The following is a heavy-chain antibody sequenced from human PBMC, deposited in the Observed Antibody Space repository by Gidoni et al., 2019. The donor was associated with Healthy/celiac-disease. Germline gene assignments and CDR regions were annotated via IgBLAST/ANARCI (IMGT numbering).Heavy chain of an antibody. CDR2: IWYDGSNK. D-gene: IGHD3-22*01. Sequence: QVQLVESGGGVVQPGRSLRLSCAESGFTLSSYGMQWVRQAPGKGLEWVAVIWYDGSNKYYADSVKCRFTISRDNSKNTLYLQMNSLRAEDTAVYYCARDKLRNYYDSSGSHDAFDIWGQGTMVTVSS. V-gene: IGHV3-33*01. J-gene: IGHJ3*02. CDR3: ARDKLRNYYDSSGSHDAFDI. CDR1: GFTLSSYG.